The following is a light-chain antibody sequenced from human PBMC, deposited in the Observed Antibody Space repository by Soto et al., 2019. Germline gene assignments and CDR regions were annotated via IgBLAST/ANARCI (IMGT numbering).Light chain of an antibody. J-gene: IGKJ1*01. CDR2: GAS. CDR1: QSVSSSY. CDR3: QQYGSSATWT. V-gene: IGKV3-20*01. Sequence: EIVLTQSPGTLSLSPGERATLSCRASQSVSSSYLAWYQQKPGQAPRLLIYGASSRATGIPDRFSGSGSGTDFTLTISRLEPEDFAVYYCQQYGSSATWTFGQGTKVDNK.